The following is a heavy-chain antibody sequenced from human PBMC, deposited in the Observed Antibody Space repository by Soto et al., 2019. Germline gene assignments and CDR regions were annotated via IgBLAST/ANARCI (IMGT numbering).Heavy chain of an antibody. V-gene: IGHV3-23*01. CDR2: ISGSGGST. D-gene: IGHD3-10*01. J-gene: IGHJ4*02. Sequence: EVQLLESGGGLVQPGGSLRLSCAASGFTFSSYAMSWVRQAPGKGLEWVSAISGSGGSTYYADSVKGRFTISRDNSKNTLYLQMNSLRAEDTAIYYCAKDRVRGRVEEIYWGQGTLVTVSS. CDR1: GFTFSSYA. CDR3: AKDRVRGRVEEIY.